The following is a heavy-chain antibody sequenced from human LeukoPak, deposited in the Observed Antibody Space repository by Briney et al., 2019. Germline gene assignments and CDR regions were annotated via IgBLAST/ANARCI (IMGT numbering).Heavy chain of an antibody. V-gene: IGHV7-4-1*02. CDR1: GYTFTSYA. Sequence: ASVKVSCKASGYTFTSYAMNWVRQAPGQGLEWMGWINTNTGNPTYAQGFTGRFVFSLDTSVSTAYLQISSLKAEDTAVYYCARSYRYYYDSSGYGDYWGQGTLVTVSS. J-gene: IGHJ4*02. CDR3: ARSYRYYYDSSGYGDY. CDR2: INTNTGNP. D-gene: IGHD3-22*01.